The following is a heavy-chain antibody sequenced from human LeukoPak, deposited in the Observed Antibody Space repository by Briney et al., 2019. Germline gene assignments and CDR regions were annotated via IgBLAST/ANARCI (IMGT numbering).Heavy chain of an antibody. V-gene: IGHV1-2*02. Sequence: GASVKVSCKASGYTLTNYYMHWVRQAPGQGLEWMGWISPNSGGTNYAQNFQGRVTLNRDTSVSTAYMELSSLRSDDTAVYYCARSNMATRRGDNWFDPWGQGTLVTVSS. CDR3: ARSNMATRRGDNWFDP. CDR2: ISPNSGGT. D-gene: IGHD6-6*01. CDR1: GYTLTNYY. J-gene: IGHJ5*02.